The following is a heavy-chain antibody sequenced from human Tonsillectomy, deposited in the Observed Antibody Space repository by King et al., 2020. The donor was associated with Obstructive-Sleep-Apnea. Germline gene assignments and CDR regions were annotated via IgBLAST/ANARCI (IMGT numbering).Heavy chain of an antibody. CDR2: IYYSGST. D-gene: IGHD2-15*01. J-gene: IGHJ4*02. CDR3: ARAPRYCSGGSCYSGVDY. CDR1: GGSISSGGYY. V-gene: IGHV4-31*03. Sequence: QLQESGPGLVKPSQTLSLTCTVSGGSISSGGYYWSWIRQHPGKGLELIGYIYYSGSTYYNPSLKSRVTISVDTSKNQFSLMLSSVTAADTAVYYCARAPRYCSGGSCYSGVDYWGQGTLVTVSS.